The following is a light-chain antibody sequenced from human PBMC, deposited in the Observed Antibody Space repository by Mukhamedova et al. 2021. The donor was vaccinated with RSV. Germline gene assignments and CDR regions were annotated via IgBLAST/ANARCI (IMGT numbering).Light chain of an antibody. Sequence: ASQSVSSSYLAWYQQKPGQAPRLLIYGASSRATGIPDRFSGSGSGTDFTLTISRLEPEDFAVYYCQQYCSSPWTFGQGTQVEIK. CDR2: GAS. V-gene: IGKV3-20*01. J-gene: IGKJ1*01. CDR3: QQYCSSPWT. CDR1: QSVSSSY.